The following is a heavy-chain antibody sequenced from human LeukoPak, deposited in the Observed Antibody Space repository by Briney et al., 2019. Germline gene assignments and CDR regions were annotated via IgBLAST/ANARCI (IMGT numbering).Heavy chain of an antibody. CDR1: GGSFSGYY. CDR2: INHSGST. J-gene: IGHJ4*02. CDR3: AREGGYDLGYYFDY. V-gene: IGHV4-34*01. D-gene: IGHD5-12*01. Sequence: PSETLSLTCAVYGGSFSGYYWSWIRQPPGKGLEWIGEINHSGSTNYNPSLKSRVTISVDTSKNQFSLKLSSVTAADTAVYYCAREGGYDLGYYFDYWGQGTPVTVSS.